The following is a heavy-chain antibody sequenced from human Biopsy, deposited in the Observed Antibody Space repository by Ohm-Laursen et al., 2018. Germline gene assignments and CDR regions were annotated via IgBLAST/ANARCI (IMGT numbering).Heavy chain of an antibody. Sequence: SETLSLTWEVYGKTFSDYYWSWIRQPPGKGLEWIGEINHRGSTNYNPSLKSRVTISVDTSKNQFSLKLRSVTAADTAVYYCARAVDYYDPYYYYGLDVWGQGTTVTVSS. CDR3: ARAVDYYDPYYYYGLDV. CDR1: GKTFSDYY. D-gene: IGHD3-16*01. V-gene: IGHV4-34*01. J-gene: IGHJ6*02. CDR2: INHRGST.